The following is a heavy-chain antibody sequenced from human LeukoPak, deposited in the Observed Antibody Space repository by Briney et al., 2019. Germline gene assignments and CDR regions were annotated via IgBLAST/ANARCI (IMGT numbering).Heavy chain of an antibody. CDR3: ERRGCCSGDSCYHYDS. Sequence: GESLKISCTSSGYRFISYWIGWVRQMHGKGPGWMGTISPGDSNARYSPSFQGQVTISVDNSIDTAYLQWNSLKASDSAIYYCERRGCCSGDSCYHYDSWGQGTLVTVSS. CDR1: GYRFISYW. D-gene: IGHD2-15*01. CDR2: ISPGDSNA. V-gene: IGHV5-51*01. J-gene: IGHJ4*02.